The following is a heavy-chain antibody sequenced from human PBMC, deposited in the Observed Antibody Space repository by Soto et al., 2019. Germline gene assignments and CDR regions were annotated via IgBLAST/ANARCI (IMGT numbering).Heavy chain of an antibody. CDR1: DGSISGHY. J-gene: IGHJ3*01. V-gene: IGHV4-59*11. CDR2: LLYRGIT. D-gene: IGHD1-1*01. CDR3: AKDWTPVPFSERPDAFDV. Sequence: SETLSLTCRVTDGSISGHYWTWIRQSPGRGLEWIGNLLYRGITNYNPSLEGRVSISVDTARKELSLQLTSVTAADTAVYYCAKDWTPVPFSERPDAFDVWGQGTMVTVSS.